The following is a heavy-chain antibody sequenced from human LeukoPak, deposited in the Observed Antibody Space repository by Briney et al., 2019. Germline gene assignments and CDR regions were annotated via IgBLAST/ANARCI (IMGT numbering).Heavy chain of an antibody. CDR1: GYTFTGFY. CDR3: ARVESRVVVATVFDY. V-gene: IGHV1-2*02. D-gene: IGHD5-12*01. Sequence: GASVTVSCKTSGYTFTGFYIHWVRQAPGQGLEWMGWINPYSGDTNYAQKFQGRVTMARDTSISTAYMELSRLASDDTAVYFCARVESRVVVATVFDYWGQGTLVTVSS. J-gene: IGHJ4*02. CDR2: INPYSGDT.